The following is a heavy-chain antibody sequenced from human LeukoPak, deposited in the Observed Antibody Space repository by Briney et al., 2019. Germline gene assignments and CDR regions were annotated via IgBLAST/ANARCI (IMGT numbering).Heavy chain of an antibody. J-gene: IGHJ4*02. CDR3: AKSNAPLWFGELSPFGY. V-gene: IGHV3-23*01. Sequence: RPGGSLRLSCAASGFTFSSYAMSWVRQAPGKGLEWVSAISASGGSTYYADSVKGRFTISRDNSKNTLYLQMNSLRAEDTAVYYCAKSNAPLWFGELSPFGYWGQGTLVTVSS. CDR2: ISASGGST. D-gene: IGHD3-10*01. CDR1: GFTFSSYA.